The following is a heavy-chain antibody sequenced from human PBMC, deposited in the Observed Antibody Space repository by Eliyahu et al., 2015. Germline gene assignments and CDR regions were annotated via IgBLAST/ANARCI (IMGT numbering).Heavy chain of an antibody. CDR3: ARVAYSSSWTYYFDY. Sequence: QVQLQQWGAGLLXPSETLPXTXAVYXGSXSGYYWSWIRXPPGKGLEWIGEINHSGSTNYNPSLKSRVTISVDTSKNQFSLKLSSVTAADTAVYYCARVAYSSSWTYYFDYWGQGTLVTVSS. V-gene: IGHV4-34*01. D-gene: IGHD6-13*01. CDR2: INHSGST. J-gene: IGHJ4*02. CDR1: XGSXSGYY.